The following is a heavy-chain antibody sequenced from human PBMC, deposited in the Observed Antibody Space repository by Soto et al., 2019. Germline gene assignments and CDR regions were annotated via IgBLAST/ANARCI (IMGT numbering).Heavy chain of an antibody. V-gene: IGHV3-74*01. Sequence: EVQLLESGGGLVQSGGSVRLSCAASGFTFSSLWMHWVRQAPGKGLVWVSRINSDGSTIDYADSVKGRFTISRDNAKNMVYVQMNSLRAEDTADYYCASGSIDYSSSWYDYWGQGTLVTVSS. CDR2: INSDGSTI. CDR3: ASGSIDYSSSWYDY. D-gene: IGHD6-13*01. CDR1: GFTFSSLW. J-gene: IGHJ4*02.